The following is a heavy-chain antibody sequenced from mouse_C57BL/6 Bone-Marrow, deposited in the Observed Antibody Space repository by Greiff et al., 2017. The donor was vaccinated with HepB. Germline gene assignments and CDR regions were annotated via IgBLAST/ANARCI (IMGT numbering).Heavy chain of an antibody. V-gene: IGHV1-81*01. CDR1: GYTFTSYG. J-gene: IGHJ3*01. Sequence: QVQLQQSGAELARPGASVKLSCKASGYTFTSYGISWVKQRTGQGLEWIGEIYPRSGNTYYNEKFKGKATLTADKSSSTAYMELRSLTSEDSAVYFCARVAAQATRVLFAYWGQGTLVTVSA. CDR3: ARVAAQATRVLFAY. D-gene: IGHD3-2*02. CDR2: IYPRSGNT.